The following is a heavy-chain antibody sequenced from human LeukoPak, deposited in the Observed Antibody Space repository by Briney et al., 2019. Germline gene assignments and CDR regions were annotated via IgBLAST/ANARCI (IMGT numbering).Heavy chain of an antibody. V-gene: IGHV4-59*01. D-gene: IGHD5-24*01. Sequence: SETLSLTCTVSGGSISSYYWSGIRHSPRKGLEWIGYIYYTGRTKYNPSLKSRVTIPVDMSKNQFSLKLTSVNAADTAIYYGTRVTIHGNSDSWGQGPPVPVSS. CDR3: TRVTIHGNSDS. CDR1: GGSISSYY. CDR2: IYYTGRT. J-gene: IGHJ4*02.